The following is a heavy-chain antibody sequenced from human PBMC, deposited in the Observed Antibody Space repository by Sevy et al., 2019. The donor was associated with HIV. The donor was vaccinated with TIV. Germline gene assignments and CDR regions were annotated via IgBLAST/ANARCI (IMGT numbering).Heavy chain of an antibody. CDR2: ISYDGSNK. J-gene: IGHJ3*02. V-gene: IGHV3-30-3*01. CDR3: AREMVTGDAFDI. Sequence: GGSLRLSCAASVFTFSSYAMHWVRQAPGKGLEWVAVISYDGSNKYYADSVKGRFTISRDNSKNTLYLQMNSLRAEDTAVYYCAREMVTGDAFDIWGQGTMVTVSS. D-gene: IGHD2-8*01. CDR1: VFTFSSYA.